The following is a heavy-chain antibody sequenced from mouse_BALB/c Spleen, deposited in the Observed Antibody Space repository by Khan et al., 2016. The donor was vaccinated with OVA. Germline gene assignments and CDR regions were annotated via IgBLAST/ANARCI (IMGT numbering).Heavy chain of an antibody. CDR1: GYTFTNHW. J-gene: IGHJ2*01. CDR2: IYPSDSYT. D-gene: IGHD2-3*01. CDR3: TRDDPGGFDY. Sequence: VQLQQPGAELVRPGASVKLSCQASGYTFTNHWINWVKQRPGQGLEWIGNIYPSDSYTNYNHQFKDKATLTVDKSSSAAYMQLSSPTSEDAADYYCTRDDPGGFDYWGQGTTLTVSS. V-gene: IGHV1-69*02.